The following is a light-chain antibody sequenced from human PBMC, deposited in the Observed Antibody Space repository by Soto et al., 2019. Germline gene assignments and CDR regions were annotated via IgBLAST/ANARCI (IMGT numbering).Light chain of an antibody. CDR2: DAV. CDR3: QQFGSSPVV. V-gene: IGKV3-20*01. CDR1: QSVSSTN. J-gene: IGKJ1*01. Sequence: EIVLTQSPGTLSLSPGERATLSCRASQSVSSTNLAWYQQKPGQAPRLLMYDAVSRATGIPDRFSGSVSGTDFTLTISRLEPEDFAVYYCQQFGSSPVVFGQGTKVEIK.